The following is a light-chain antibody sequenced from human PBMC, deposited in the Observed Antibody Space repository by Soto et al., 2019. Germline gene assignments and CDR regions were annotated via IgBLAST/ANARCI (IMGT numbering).Light chain of an antibody. CDR3: AAWDDSLSGPNYV. CDR2: EVS. Sequence: QSALTQPASVSGSPGQSITISCTGATIDITTYIYVSWYQQHPGQAPKLLIYEVSNRPSGVSNRFSGSKSGNTASLTISGLQAEDEADYYCAAWDDSLSGPNYVFGTGTKLTVL. J-gene: IGLJ1*01. CDR1: TIDITTYIY. V-gene: IGLV2-14*01.